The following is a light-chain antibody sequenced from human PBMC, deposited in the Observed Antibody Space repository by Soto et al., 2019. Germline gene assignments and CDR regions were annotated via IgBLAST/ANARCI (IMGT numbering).Light chain of an antibody. CDR3: SSYTSISTPYV. J-gene: IGLJ1*01. Sequence: QSALTQPASVSGSPGQSITISCTGTSSDVGAYNYVSWYQQHPGKAPKLMIYEVSNRPSGVSNRFPGSKSGNTASLTISGLQAEDEADYYCSSYTSISTPYVCGTGTKFTVL. CDR2: EVS. V-gene: IGLV2-14*01. CDR1: SSDVGAYNY.